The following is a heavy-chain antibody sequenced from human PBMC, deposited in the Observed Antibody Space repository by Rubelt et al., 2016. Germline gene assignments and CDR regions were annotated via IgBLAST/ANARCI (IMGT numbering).Heavy chain of an antibody. CDR3: AASFDY. V-gene: IGHV3-74*02. CDR2: IDSDGSGT. CDR1: GYTFSEAW. J-gene: IGHJ4*02. Sequence: EVQLVESGGGLVKPGGSLRLSCAGSGYTFSEAWMNWVRQAPGKGLVWVSHIDSDGSGTGYAGSVKGRFSVSRDNAKNTLYLQMNSLRAEDTAVYYCAASFDYWGQGTLVTVSS.